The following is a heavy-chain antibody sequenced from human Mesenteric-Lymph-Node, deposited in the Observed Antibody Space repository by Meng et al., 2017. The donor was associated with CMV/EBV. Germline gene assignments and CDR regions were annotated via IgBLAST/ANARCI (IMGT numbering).Heavy chain of an antibody. V-gene: IGHV1-2*02. D-gene: IGHD2/OR15-2a*01. CDR2: VNPMNGGT. CDR3: ARGPVISWPFQY. J-gene: IGHJ1*01. CDR1: GYTFTGYY. Sequence: ASVTVSCKASGYTFTGYYMYWLRQAPVQGPEWMGWVNPMNGGTNYAQKFQGRVTMTSDTSTTTAYMELSRLRSDDTAVYYCARGPVISWPFQYWGQGTLVTVSS.